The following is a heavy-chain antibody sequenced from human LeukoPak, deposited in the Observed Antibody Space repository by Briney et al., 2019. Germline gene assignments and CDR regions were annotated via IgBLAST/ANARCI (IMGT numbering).Heavy chain of an antibody. V-gene: IGHV1-2*02. CDR2: IIPNSGGT. D-gene: IGHD2-2*01. CDR3: ARGLPAPEGLHAFDV. J-gene: IGHJ3*01. CDR1: GKTFIGYY. Sequence: GASVKVSCKASGKTFIGYYMHWVRQAPGQGLEWMGWIIPNSGGTNYAQNFQGRVSMTRDTSITTAYMELSRLRSDDTAVYYCARGLPAPEGLHAFDVWGQGTMVTVSS.